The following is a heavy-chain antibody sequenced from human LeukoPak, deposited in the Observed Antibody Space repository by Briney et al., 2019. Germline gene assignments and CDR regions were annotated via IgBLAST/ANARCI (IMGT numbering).Heavy chain of an antibody. V-gene: IGHV1-69*13. D-gene: IGHD3-22*01. J-gene: IGHJ4*02. CDR1: GGTFSSYA. CDR3: ASPTTLTYYYDSSGYYYPFVY. CDR2: IIPIFGTA. Sequence: SVKVSCKASGGTFSSYAISWVRQAPGQGLEWMGGIIPIFGTANYAQKFQGRVTITADESTSTAHMELSSLRSEDTAVYYCASPTTLTYYYDSSGYYYPFVYWGQGTLVTVSS.